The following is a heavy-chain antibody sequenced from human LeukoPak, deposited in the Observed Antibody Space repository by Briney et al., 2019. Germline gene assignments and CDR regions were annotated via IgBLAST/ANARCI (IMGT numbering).Heavy chain of an antibody. V-gene: IGHV4-59*12. J-gene: IGHJ6*03. CDR1: GGSISSYY. Sequence: SETLSLTCTVSGGSISSYYWSWLRQPPGKGLEWIGYIYYSGSTNYNPSLKSRVTIPVDTSKNQFSLKLSSVPAADTAVYYCARAVRNYIDDWGKGTTVTVSS. CDR2: IYYSGST. CDR3: ARAVRNYIDD.